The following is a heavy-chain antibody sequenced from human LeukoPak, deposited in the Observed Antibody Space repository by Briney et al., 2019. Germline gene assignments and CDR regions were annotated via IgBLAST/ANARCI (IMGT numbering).Heavy chain of an antibody. D-gene: IGHD1-26*01. CDR1: GFTVSSNY. J-gene: IGHJ4*02. V-gene: IGHV3-53*01. Sequence: GGSLRLSCAASGFTVSSNYMSWVRQAPGKGLEGVSVIYSGGSTYYADSVKGRFTISRDNSKNTLYLQMNSLRAEDTAVYYCARARVGATRRPTPTPYYFDYWGQGTLVTVSS. CDR3: ARARVGATRRPTPTPYYFDY. CDR2: IYSGGST.